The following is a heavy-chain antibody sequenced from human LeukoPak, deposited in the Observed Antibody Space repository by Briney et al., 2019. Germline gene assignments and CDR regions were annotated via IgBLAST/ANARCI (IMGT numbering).Heavy chain of an antibody. J-gene: IGHJ4*02. V-gene: IGHV1-18*01. D-gene: IGHD2-8*02. CDR3: ARDCGGVCLGSPHL. CDR2: ISAYNGNT. CDR1: GYTFTSYG. Sequence: ASVKVSCKASGYTFTSYGISWVRQAPGQGLEWMGWISAYNGNTNYAQKFQGRVTITADESTSTAYMELSSLRSEDTAVYYCARDCGGVCLGSPHLWGQGTLVTVSS.